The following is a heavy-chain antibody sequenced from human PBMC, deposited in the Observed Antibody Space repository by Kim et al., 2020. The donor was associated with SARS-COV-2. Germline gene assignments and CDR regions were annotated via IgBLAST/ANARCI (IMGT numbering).Heavy chain of an antibody. D-gene: IGHD1-26*01. CDR1: GDSVSSTSAA. Sequence: SQTLSLTCAISGDSVSSTSAAWNWIRQSPSRGLEWLGRTYYRSKWYNDYAVSVKSRITINPDTSKNQFSLQLNSVTPEDTAVYYCARDPGQRDSGSFDYWGQGTLVTVSS. V-gene: IGHV6-1*01. CDR2: TYYRSKWYN. CDR3: ARDPGQRDSGSFDY. J-gene: IGHJ4*02.